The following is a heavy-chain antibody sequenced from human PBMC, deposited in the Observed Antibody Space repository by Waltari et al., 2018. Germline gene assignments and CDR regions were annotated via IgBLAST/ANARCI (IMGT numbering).Heavy chain of an antibody. CDR3: ARAQTKSWGLYYYYGMDV. J-gene: IGHJ6*02. CDR1: GFTFSSYS. CDR2: ISSSSSYI. Sequence: EVQLVESGGGLVKPGGSLRLSCAASGFTFSSYSMNGVRQAPGKGLEWVSSISSSSSYIYNADSVKGRFTISRDNAKNSLYQQMNSLRAEDTAVYYCARAQTKSWGLYYYYGMDVWGQGTTVTVSS. V-gene: IGHV3-21*01. D-gene: IGHD7-27*01.